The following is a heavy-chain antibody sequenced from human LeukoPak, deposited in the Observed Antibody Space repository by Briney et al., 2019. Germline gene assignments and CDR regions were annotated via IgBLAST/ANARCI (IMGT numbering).Heavy chain of an antibody. V-gene: IGHV3-48*04. CDR2: ISSSSSTI. J-gene: IGHJ4*02. D-gene: IGHD6-13*01. Sequence: GGSLRLSCAASGFTFSSYIMNWVRQAPGKGLEWVSYISSSSSTIYYADSVKGRFTLSRDNAKNSLYLQMNSLRAEDAAVYYCARDRPTGRSRRDSSSPYWGQGTLVTVSS. CDR1: GFTFSSYI. CDR3: ARDRPTGRSRRDSSSPY.